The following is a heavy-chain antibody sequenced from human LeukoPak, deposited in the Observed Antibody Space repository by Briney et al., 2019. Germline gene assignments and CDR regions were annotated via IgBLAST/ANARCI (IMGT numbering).Heavy chain of an antibody. D-gene: IGHD2-2*03. CDR2: IIPIFGTA. J-gene: IGHJ4*02. Sequence: GASVKVSCKASGGTFSSYAISWVRQAPGQGLEWMGGIIPIFGTANYAQKFQGRVTITADESTSTAYMELSSLRSEDTAVYYCAIGYCSSTSCPPDYWGQGTLVTVSS. CDR1: GGTFSSYA. V-gene: IGHV1-69*13. CDR3: AIGYCSSTSCPPDY.